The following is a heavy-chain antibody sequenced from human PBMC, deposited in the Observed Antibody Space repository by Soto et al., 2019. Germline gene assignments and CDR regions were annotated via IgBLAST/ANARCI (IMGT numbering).Heavy chain of an antibody. D-gene: IGHD3-22*01. J-gene: IGHJ4*02. CDR2: IIPIFGTA. Sequence: SVKVSCKASGGTFSSYAISWVRQAPGQGLERMGGIIPIFGTANYAQKFQGRVTITADKSTSTAYMELSSLRSEDTAVYYCARGYYDSSGYYGLYFDYWGQGTLVTVSS. V-gene: IGHV1-69*06. CDR3: ARGYYDSSGYYGLYFDY. CDR1: GGTFSSYA.